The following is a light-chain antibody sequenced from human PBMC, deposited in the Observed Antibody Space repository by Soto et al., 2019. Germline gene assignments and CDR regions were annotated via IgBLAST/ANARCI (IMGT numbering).Light chain of an antibody. V-gene: IGLV1-44*01. CDR2: SNS. Sequence: QSVLTQPPSASGTPGQRVTISCSGSSSNIATKSVNWYQQLPGTAPKLLIYSNSQRSSGVPDRFSGSKSGTSASLAIRGLQSEDEADYYCAASDDSLNARYVFGTGNKVTVL. J-gene: IGLJ1*01. CDR1: SSNIATKS. CDR3: AASDDSLNARYV.